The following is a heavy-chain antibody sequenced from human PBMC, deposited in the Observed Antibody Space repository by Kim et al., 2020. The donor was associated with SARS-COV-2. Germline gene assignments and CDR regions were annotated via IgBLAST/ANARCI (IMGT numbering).Heavy chain of an antibody. V-gene: IGHV4-34*01. CDR3: ARGAIAAAGIYFDY. J-gene: IGHJ4*02. D-gene: IGHD6-13*01. Sequence: NPTLKSRVTISVETPKNQFSLKLSSVTAADTAVYYCARGAIAAAGIYFDYWGQGTLVTVSS.